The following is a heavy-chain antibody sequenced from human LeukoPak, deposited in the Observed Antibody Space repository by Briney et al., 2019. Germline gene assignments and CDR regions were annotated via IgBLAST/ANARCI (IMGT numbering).Heavy chain of an antibody. CDR1: GFTFSSYG. Sequence: GRSLRLSCAASGFTFSSYGMHWVRQAPGKGLEWVAVIWYDGSNKYYADSVKGRFTISRDNSKNTLYLQMNSLRAEDTAVYYCARGPRRYCSGGSCHPGSYYYYGMDVWGQGTTVTVSS. V-gene: IGHV3-33*01. CDR3: ARGPRRYCSGGSCHPGSYYYYGMDV. CDR2: IWYDGSNK. J-gene: IGHJ6*02. D-gene: IGHD2-15*01.